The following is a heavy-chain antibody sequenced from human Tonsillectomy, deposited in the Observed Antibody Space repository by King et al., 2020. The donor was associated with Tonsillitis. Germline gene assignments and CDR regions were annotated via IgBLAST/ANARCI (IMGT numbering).Heavy chain of an antibody. CDR1: GFTFRGSA. Sequence: VQLVESGGGLVQPGGSLKLSCAASGFTFRGSAMHWVRQASGKGLEWVGRIRSKPNNYATAYAVSVKGRFTMSRDDSKNTAYLQMNSLKTEDTAVYYCVRFAAPEYGDYGDYWGQGTLVTVSS. V-gene: IGHV3-73*02. CDR2: IRSKPNNYAT. J-gene: IGHJ4*02. CDR3: VRFAAPEYGDYGDY. D-gene: IGHD4-17*01.